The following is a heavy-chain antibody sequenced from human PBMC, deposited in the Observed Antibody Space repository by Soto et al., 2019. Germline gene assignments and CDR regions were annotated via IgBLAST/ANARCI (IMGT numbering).Heavy chain of an antibody. D-gene: IGHD6-19*01. Sequence: EVQLVESGGGLVQPGGSLRLSCAASGFTFSSYWMTWVRQAPGKGLERVANIKQDGSAKYYVDSVKGRFTISRDNAKNSLYLQMNSLRAEDTAVYYCASWLKTSGWYVLLEGSFDYWGQGTLVTVSS. J-gene: IGHJ4*02. CDR1: GFTFSSYW. CDR2: IKQDGSAK. V-gene: IGHV3-7*01. CDR3: ASWLKTSGWYVLLEGSFDY.